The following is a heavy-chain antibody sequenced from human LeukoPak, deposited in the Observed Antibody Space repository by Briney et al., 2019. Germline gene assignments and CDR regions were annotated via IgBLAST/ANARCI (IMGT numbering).Heavy chain of an antibody. J-gene: IGHJ4*02. Sequence: GGSLRLSCAASGFTFSNYNMNWVRQAPGEGLEWVSSITGSGTYIYYADSVSGRFTISRDNAKNSVYLHMNSLRVEDTAVYYCARDLGGSSSWTPSSDYWGQGTLVTVSS. CDR3: ARDLGGSSSWTPSSDY. CDR2: ITGSGTYI. CDR1: GFTFSNYN. V-gene: IGHV3-21*01. D-gene: IGHD2-2*01.